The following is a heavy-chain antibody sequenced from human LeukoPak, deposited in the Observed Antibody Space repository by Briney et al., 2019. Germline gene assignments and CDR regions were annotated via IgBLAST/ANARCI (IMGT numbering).Heavy chain of an antibody. V-gene: IGHV3-43*02. CDR1: GFTFKDYA. CDR2: VSGDGGST. D-gene: IGHD3-3*01. J-gene: IGHJ6*02. Sequence: GGSLRLSCAASGFTFKDYAMHWVRQAPGKGLEWVSLVSGDGGSTYYADSVKGRFTISRDNGKNSLYLQMNSLRSEDTALYYCAKGRFSRGFVYYYYGLDVWGQGTTVTVSS. CDR3: AKGRFSRGFVYYYYGLDV.